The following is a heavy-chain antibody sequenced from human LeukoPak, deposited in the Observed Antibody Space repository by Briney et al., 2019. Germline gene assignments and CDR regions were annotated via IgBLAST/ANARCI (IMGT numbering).Heavy chain of an antibody. Sequence: ASVKVSCKVSGYTLTELSMHWVRQAPGKGLEWLGGFDPEDGETIYAQKFQGRVTMTEDTSTDTAYMELSSLRSEDTAVYYCATGPAWEGAPGDYWGQGTLVTVSS. CDR1: GYTLTELS. J-gene: IGHJ4*02. CDR3: ATGPAWEGAPGDY. V-gene: IGHV1-24*01. CDR2: FDPEDGET. D-gene: IGHD1-26*01.